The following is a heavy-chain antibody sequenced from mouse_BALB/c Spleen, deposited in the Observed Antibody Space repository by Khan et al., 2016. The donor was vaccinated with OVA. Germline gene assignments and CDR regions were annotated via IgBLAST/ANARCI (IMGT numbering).Heavy chain of an antibody. D-gene: IGHD4-1*01. CDR3: AREASNGDFSFAY. V-gene: IGHV1S136*01. CDR1: GYTFTNYV. CDR2: INPYNDGI. Sequence: VQLQQSGPDLVKPGASVKMSCKASGYTFTNYVIHWVKQKPGQGLEWIGYINPYNDGIRNNEKFKGKATLTSDKSSSTAYMELSSLTSADSAVYYCAREASNGDFSFAYWGQGTLVTVSA. J-gene: IGHJ3*01.